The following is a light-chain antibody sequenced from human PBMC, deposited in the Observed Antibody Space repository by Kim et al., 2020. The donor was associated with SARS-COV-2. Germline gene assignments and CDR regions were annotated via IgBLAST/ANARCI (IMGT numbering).Light chain of an antibody. CDR3: QQYNSYRT. Sequence: AESVGERVTINCRASQSISSWLAWYQQKPGKAPKLLIYKASSLESGVPSRFSGSGPGTEFTLTISSLQPDDFATYYCQQYNSYRTFGQGTKVDIK. CDR2: KAS. CDR1: QSISSW. J-gene: IGKJ1*01. V-gene: IGKV1-5*03.